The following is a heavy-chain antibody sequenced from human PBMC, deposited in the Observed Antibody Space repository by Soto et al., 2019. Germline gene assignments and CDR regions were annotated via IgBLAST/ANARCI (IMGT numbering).Heavy chain of an antibody. CDR3: ATDPGPNDY. V-gene: IGHV3-74*01. CDR2: INSDGSST. J-gene: IGHJ4*02. CDR1: GFTFSNYW. Sequence: XESLRLSCAASGFTFSNYWMYWVRQAPGKGLVCVSRINSDGSSTSYADSVKGRFTISRDNAKNTLYLQVNTLRAEDTAVYYCATDPGPNDYWGQGTLVTVSS.